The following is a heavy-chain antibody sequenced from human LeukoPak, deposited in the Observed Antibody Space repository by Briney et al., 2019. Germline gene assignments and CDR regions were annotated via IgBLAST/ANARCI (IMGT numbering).Heavy chain of an antibody. CDR2: IYHSGST. Sequence: PSETLSLTCAVSGGSISSGGYSWSWIRQPPGKGLEWIGYIYHSGSTNYNPSLKSRVTISVDTSKNQFSLKLSSVTAADTAVYYCARGIPRGRLWTYYFDYWGQGTLVTVSS. CDR1: GGSISSGGYS. J-gene: IGHJ4*02. CDR3: ARGIPRGRLWTYYFDY. V-gene: IGHV4-30-2*01. D-gene: IGHD5-18*01.